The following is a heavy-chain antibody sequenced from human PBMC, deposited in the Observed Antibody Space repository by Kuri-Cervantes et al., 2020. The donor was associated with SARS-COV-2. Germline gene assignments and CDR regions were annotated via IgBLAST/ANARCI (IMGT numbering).Heavy chain of an antibody. Sequence: GSLRLSCTVSGGSISSYYRSWIRQPAGKGLEWIGRIYTSGSTNYNPSLKSRVTISVDTSKNQFSLKLSSVTAADTAVYYCARDPNANHNNWFDPWGQGTLVTVSS. CDR3: ARDPNANHNNWFDP. CDR1: GGSISSYY. V-gene: IGHV4-4*07. D-gene: IGHD4/OR15-4a*01. J-gene: IGHJ5*02. CDR2: IYTSGST.